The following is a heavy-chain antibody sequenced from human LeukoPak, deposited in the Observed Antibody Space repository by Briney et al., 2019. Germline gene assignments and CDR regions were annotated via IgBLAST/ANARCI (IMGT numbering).Heavy chain of an antibody. CDR2: IYYSGST. CDR3: ARLGSSGYYYSDY. Sequence: PSETLSLTCTVSGGSISSGSYYWSWIRQPPGKGLEWIGSIYYSGSTFYNPSLKSRVTISVDTSKNQFSLKLSSVTAADTALYYCARLGSSGYYYSDYWGQGTLVTVSS. V-gene: IGHV4-39*01. D-gene: IGHD3-22*01. J-gene: IGHJ4*02. CDR1: GGSISSGSYY.